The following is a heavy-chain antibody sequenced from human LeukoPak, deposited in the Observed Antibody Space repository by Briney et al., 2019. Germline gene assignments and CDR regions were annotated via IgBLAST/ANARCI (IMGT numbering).Heavy chain of an antibody. V-gene: IGHV1-2*02. CDR2: INPKSGGT. D-gene: IGHD3-10*01. Sequence: ASVKVSCKSSGYTFTGHYMHWVRQAPGQGLEWMGWINPKSGGTNYAQKFQGRVTMTRDTSITTAYMELSSLRAEDTAVYYCAKDLVSSAMVRGAFDAFDIWGQGTMVTVSS. J-gene: IGHJ3*02. CDR3: AKDLVSSAMVRGAFDAFDI. CDR1: GYTFTGHY.